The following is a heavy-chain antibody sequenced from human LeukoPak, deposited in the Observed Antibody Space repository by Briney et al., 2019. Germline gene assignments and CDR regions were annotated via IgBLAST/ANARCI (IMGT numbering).Heavy chain of an antibody. CDR1: GFTFSRYY. CDR2: INSEETVA. J-gene: IGHJ3*02. Sequence: GGSLRLSCAASGFTFSRYYMHWVRQAPGKGLVWVSRINSEETVANYADSVRGRFTISRDNAKNTLYLQMNSLGAEDTAVYYCARESTVGPIQTDALDIWGQGTMVTVSS. D-gene: IGHD1-26*01. CDR3: ARESTVGPIQTDALDI. V-gene: IGHV3-74*01.